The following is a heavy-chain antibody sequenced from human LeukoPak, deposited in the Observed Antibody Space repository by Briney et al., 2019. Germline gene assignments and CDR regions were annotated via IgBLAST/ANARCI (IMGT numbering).Heavy chain of an antibody. J-gene: IGHJ4*02. D-gene: IGHD1-14*01. CDR1: GFTFTSYW. CDR3: ARGGVRRGYYDY. CDR2: ISGSGGST. Sequence: PGGSLRLSCAASGFTFTSYWMSWVRQAPGKGLEWVSAISGSGGSTYYADSVKGRFTISRDNSKNTLYLQMNSLRAEDTAVYYCARGGVRRGYYDYWGQGTLVTVSS. V-gene: IGHV3-23*01.